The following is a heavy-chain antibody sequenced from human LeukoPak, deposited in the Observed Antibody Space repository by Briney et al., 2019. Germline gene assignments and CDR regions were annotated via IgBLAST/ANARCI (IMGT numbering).Heavy chain of an antibody. D-gene: IGHD6-19*01. J-gene: IGHJ4*02. CDR3: AREKGIAVAGPGFDY. CDR1: GFTFSSYS. V-gene: IGHV3-23*01. Sequence: GGSLRLSCAASGFTFSSYSMNWVRQAPGKGLEWVSAISGSGGSTYYADSVKGRFTISRDNSKNTLYLQMNSLRAEDTAVYYCAREKGIAVAGPGFDYWGQGTLVTVSS. CDR2: ISGSGGST.